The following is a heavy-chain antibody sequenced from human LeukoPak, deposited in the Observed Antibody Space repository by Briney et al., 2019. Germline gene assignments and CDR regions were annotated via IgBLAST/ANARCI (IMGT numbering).Heavy chain of an antibody. CDR1: GYTFSRYY. V-gene: IGHV1-2*02. CDR2: INPSGGDT. J-gene: IGHJ4*02. CDR3: ARDGHFDC. Sequence: SVTVPYMAAGYTFSRYYLFWVRQAPGQGLEWMGIINPSGGDTNYAQKFQGRVTMTRDTSISTAYMELSRLRSDDTAVYYCARDGHFDCWGQGTRVTVSS.